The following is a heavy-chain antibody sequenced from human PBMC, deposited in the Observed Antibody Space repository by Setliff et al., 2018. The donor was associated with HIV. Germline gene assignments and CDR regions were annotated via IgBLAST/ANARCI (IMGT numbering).Heavy chain of an antibody. CDR3: ARGQVVGAATPGSHYMDV. Sequence: SETLSLTCAVYGGSFSGYYWSWIRQPPGKGLEWIGEINHSGGTNYNPSLRSRVTISLSSSRNQFSLKLTSVTAAASGIYYCARGQVVGAATPGSHYMDVWGKGTTVTVSS. V-gene: IGHV4-34*01. CDR2: INHSGGT. CDR1: GGSFSGYY. J-gene: IGHJ6*03. D-gene: IGHD2-15*01.